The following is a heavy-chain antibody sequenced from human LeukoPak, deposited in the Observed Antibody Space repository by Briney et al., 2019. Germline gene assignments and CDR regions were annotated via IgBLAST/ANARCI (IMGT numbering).Heavy chain of an antibody. Sequence: PGGSLSLSCAASGFTLSSYDINWVRQAPGKGLGWVAVISSDGRNTYYADSVKGRFTISRDNSKNTLYLQMNSLRGEDTAVYYCGKPVSVDTAMVPCDYWGQGTLVTVSS. CDR1: GFTLSSYD. CDR3: GKPVSVDTAMVPCDY. CDR2: ISSDGRNT. D-gene: IGHD5-18*01. V-gene: IGHV3-30*18. J-gene: IGHJ4*02.